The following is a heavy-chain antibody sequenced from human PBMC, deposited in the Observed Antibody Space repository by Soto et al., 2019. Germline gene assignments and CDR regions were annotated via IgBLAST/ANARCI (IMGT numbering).Heavy chain of an antibody. J-gene: IGHJ6*02. Sequence: EVQLVESGGGLVQPGRSLRLSCAASGFTFDDYAMHWVRQAPGKGLEWVSGISWDSGSIGYVDAVKGRFTISRDNANNNLYLQMNIQRAKDTAMYYCAKGYEGTDDYYYYGMDVWGQGTTVTVSS. CDR3: AKGYEGTDDYYYYGMDV. V-gene: IGHV3-9*01. CDR1: GFTFDDYA. D-gene: IGHD2-8*01. CDR2: ISWDSGSI.